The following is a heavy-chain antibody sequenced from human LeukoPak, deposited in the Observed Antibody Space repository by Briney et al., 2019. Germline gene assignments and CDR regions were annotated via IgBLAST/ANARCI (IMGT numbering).Heavy chain of an antibody. D-gene: IGHD3-3*01. CDR2: IYYSGST. V-gene: IGHV4-59*01. CDR1: GGSISSYY. CDR3: ARDRSAIFGVPEPDAFDI. Sequence: SETLSLTCTVSGGSISSYYWSWIRQPPGKGLEWIRYIYYSGSTNYNPSLKSRVTISVDTSKNQFSLKLSSVTAADTAVYYCARDRSAIFGVPEPDAFDIWGQGTMVTVSS. J-gene: IGHJ3*02.